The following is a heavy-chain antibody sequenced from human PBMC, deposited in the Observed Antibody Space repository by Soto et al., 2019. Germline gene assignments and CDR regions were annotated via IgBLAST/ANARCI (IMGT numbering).Heavy chain of an antibody. Sequence: QVQLVQSGAEVKKPGSSVKVSCKASGGTFSSYAISWVRQAPGQGLEWMGGIIPIFGTANYAQKFQGRVTITADKSTSTAYMELGSLRSEDTAVYYCARSRLQEMATTKLPPDYWGQGTLVTVSS. J-gene: IGHJ4*02. D-gene: IGHD5-12*01. CDR1: GGTFSSYA. V-gene: IGHV1-69*06. CDR2: IIPIFGTA. CDR3: ARSRLQEMATTKLPPDY.